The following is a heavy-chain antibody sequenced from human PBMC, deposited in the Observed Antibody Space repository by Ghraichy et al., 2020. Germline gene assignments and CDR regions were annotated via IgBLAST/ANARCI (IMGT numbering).Heavy chain of an antibody. CDR1: GFNFDDYS. J-gene: IGHJ3*01. CDR2: IRSKAYGGTA. CDR3: TRELTVIVVVAADGFDV. D-gene: IGHD2-15*01. V-gene: IGHV3-49*03. Sequence: GGSLRLSCTASGFNFDDYSMSWFRQAPGKGLEWVGFIRSKAYGGTAEYAASVKGRFIISRDDSTSVAYLQMNSLKTEDTAVYYCTRELTVIVVVAADGFDVWGQGTMVIVSS.